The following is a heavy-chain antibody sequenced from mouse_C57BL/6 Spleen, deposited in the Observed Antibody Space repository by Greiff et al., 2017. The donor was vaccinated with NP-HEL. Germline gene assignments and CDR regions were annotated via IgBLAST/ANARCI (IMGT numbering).Heavy chain of an antibody. CDR2: IDPSDSYT. Sequence: QVQLKQPGAELVMPGASVKLSCKASGYTFTSYWMHWVKQRPGQGLEWIGEIDPSDSYTNYNQKFKGKSTLTVDKSSSTAYMQLSSLTSEDSAVYYCASTMVTKGNYYAMDYWGQGTSVTVSS. J-gene: IGHJ4*01. V-gene: IGHV1-69*01. CDR1: GYTFTSYW. CDR3: ASTMVTKGNYYAMDY. D-gene: IGHD2-2*01.